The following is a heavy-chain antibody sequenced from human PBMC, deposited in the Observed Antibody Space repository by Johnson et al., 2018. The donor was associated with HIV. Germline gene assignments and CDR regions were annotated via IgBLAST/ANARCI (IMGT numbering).Heavy chain of an antibody. Sequence: VQLVESGGGLVQPGGSLRLSCAASGLTISDNYMSCVRQAPGKGLEWVSVIYNGGDKFYADSVKGRFFISRDNSKSTLFLQMNSLRAEDSAAYYCARGGGAYCGGDCLRTFDIWGQGTMVTVSS. CDR3: ARGGGAYCGGDCLRTFDI. D-gene: IGHD2-21*02. CDR2: IYNGGDK. CDR1: GLTISDNY. J-gene: IGHJ3*02. V-gene: IGHV3-66*01.